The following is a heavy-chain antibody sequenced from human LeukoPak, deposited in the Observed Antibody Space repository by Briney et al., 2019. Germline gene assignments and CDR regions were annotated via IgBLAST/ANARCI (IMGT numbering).Heavy chain of an antibody. CDR2: ISSSGSTI. D-gene: IGHD5-12*01. V-gene: IGHV3-11*04. J-gene: IGHJ4*02. CDR1: GFTFSDYY. CDR3: ASAESGYDNYFDY. Sequence: PGGSLRLSCAASGFTFSDYYMSWIRQAPGKGLEWVSYISSSGSTIYYADSVKGRFTISRDNAKNSLYLQMNSLRAEDTAVYYCASAESGYDNYFDYWGQGTLVTVSS.